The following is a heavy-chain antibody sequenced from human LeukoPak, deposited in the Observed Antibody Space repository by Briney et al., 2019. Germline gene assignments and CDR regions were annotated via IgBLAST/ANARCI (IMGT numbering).Heavy chain of an antibody. D-gene: IGHD3-3*01. CDR3: ARGRRDDFWSGYYTGYFDY. CDR2: IYSGGST. Sequence: GGSLRLSCAASGFTVSSNYMSWVRQAPGKGLEWVSVIYSGGSTYYADSVKGRFTISRDNSKNTLYLQMNSLRAEDTAVYYRARGRRDDFWSGYYTGYFDYWGQGTLVTVSS. J-gene: IGHJ4*02. CDR1: GFTVSSNY. V-gene: IGHV3-53*01.